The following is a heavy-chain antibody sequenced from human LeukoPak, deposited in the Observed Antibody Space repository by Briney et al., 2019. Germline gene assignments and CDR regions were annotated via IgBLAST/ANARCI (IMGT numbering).Heavy chain of an antibody. CDR1: GYTFTSYG. J-gene: IGHJ4*02. Sequence: ASVKVSCKASGYTFTSYGISWVRQAPGQGLEWMGWISAYNGNTNYAQKLQGRVTMTTDTSTSTAYMELRSLRSNDTAVYYCARELEVRGVIIGGFDYWGQGTLVTVSS. D-gene: IGHD3-10*01. V-gene: IGHV1-18*01. CDR2: ISAYNGNT. CDR3: ARELEVRGVIIGGFDY.